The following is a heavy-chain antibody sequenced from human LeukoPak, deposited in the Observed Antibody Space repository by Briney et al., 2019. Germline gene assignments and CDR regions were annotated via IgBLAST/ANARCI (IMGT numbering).Heavy chain of an antibody. J-gene: IGHJ6*02. CDR1: GSTLTELS. CDR2: FDPEDGET. Sequence: ASVNVSCKVSGSTLTELSMHWVRQAPGKGLEWMGGFDPEDGETIYAQKFQGRVTMTEDTSTDTAYMELSSLRSEDTAVYYCATPPQYYYYYGMDVWGQGTTVTVSS. V-gene: IGHV1-24*01. CDR3: ATPPQYYYYYGMDV.